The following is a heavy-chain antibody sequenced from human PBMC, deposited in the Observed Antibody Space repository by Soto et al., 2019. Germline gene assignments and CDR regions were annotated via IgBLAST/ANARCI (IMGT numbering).Heavy chain of an antibody. CDR1: GYTFTSYG. J-gene: IGHJ2*01. Sequence: QVHLVKSGADVKKPGASVKVSCNASGYTFTSYGITWVRQTHGQGIEGMGWISAHKGNTDYAQKLQGRDIVNSDTSTSTAYMELRSMISDDLAVYYGERGRDGGYRGR. CDR2: ISAHKGNT. CDR3: ERGRDGGY. V-gene: IGHV1-18*03. D-gene: IGHD1-1*01.